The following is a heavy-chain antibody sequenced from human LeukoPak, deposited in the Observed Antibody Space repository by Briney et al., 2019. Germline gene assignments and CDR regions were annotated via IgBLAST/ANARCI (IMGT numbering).Heavy chain of an antibody. Sequence: PGGSLRLACAASGFTFSSYAMSWVRQAPGKGLEWVSAISGSGGNTYYAGSVKGRFTISRDNSKNTMYLHMTSLRADDTAVYDWATLDMSSSGWYTRSDFWGQGTLVTVSS. CDR3: ATLDMSSSGWYTRSDF. J-gene: IGHJ4*02. CDR2: ISGSGGNT. V-gene: IGHV3-23*01. CDR1: GFTFSSYA. D-gene: IGHD6-19*01.